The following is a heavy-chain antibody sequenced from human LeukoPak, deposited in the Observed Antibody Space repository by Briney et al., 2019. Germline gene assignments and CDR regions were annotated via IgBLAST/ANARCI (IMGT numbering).Heavy chain of an antibody. V-gene: IGHV3-9*01. J-gene: IGHJ4*02. CDR1: GFTFDDYA. D-gene: IGHD6-13*01. CDR2: ISWNSGNI. Sequence: GGSLRLSCAASGFTFDDYAMHWVRQAPGKGLEWVSGISWNSGNIGYADSVKGRFTISRDNAKNSLYLQMNSLRAEDTALYYCAKDIRSSSWYFDYWGQRTLVTVSS. CDR3: AKDIRSSSWYFDY.